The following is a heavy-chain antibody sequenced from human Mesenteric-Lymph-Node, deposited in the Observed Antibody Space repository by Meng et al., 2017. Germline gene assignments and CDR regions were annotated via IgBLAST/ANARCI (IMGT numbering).Heavy chain of an antibody. CDR2: ISSSSSYI. V-gene: IGHV3-21*01. Sequence: EVQLVESGEGLVKPGGALRLSCAASGFTFSSYSMNWVRQAPGKGLEWVSSISSSSSYIYYADSVKGRFTISRDNAKNSLYLQMNSLRAEDTAVYYCARNVRLRDGYNSDYWGQGTLVTVSS. CDR1: GFTFSSYS. CDR3: ARNVRLRDGYNSDY. J-gene: IGHJ4*02. D-gene: IGHD5-24*01.